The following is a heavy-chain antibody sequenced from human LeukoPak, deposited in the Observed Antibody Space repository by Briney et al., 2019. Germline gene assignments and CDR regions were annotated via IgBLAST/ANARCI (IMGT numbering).Heavy chain of an antibody. V-gene: IGHV1-2*04. CDR1: GYTFTGYY. Sequence: ASVTVSCTASGYTFTGYYMHWVRQAPGQGLEWMGWINPNSGGTNYAQKFQGWVTMTRDTSISTAYMELSRLRSDDTAVYYCARGPRTYSNYDYYGMDVWGQGTTVTVSS. CDR2: INPNSGGT. D-gene: IGHD4-11*01. J-gene: IGHJ6*02. CDR3: ARGPRTYSNYDYYGMDV.